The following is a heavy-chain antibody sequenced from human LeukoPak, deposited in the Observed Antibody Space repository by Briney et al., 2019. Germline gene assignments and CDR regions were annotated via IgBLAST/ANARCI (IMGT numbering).Heavy chain of an antibody. V-gene: IGHV3-23*01. CDR1: GFTFSSYG. J-gene: IGHJ3*02. D-gene: IGHD2-8*02. CDR2: ISGSGGST. CDR3: AKSPWWMESGVDAFDI. Sequence: GGSLRLSCAASGFTFSSYGMSWVRQAPGKGLEWVSAISGSGGSTYYADSVKGRFTISRDNSKNTLYLQMNSLRAEDTAVYYCAKSPWWMESGVDAFDIWGQGTMVTVSS.